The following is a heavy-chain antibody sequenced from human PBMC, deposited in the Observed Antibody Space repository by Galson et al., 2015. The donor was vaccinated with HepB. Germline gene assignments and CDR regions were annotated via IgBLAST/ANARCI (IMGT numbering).Heavy chain of an antibody. CDR3: AREKGYCSSTSRYGGYFDY. CDR2: INWNGGST. V-gene: IGHV3-20*04. J-gene: IGHJ4*02. D-gene: IGHD2-2*01. Sequence: SLRLSCAASGFTFDDYGMSWVRQAPGKGLEWVSGINWNGGSTGYADSVKGRFTISRDNAKNSLYLQMNSLRAEDTALYYCAREKGYCSSTSRYGGYFDYWGQGTLVTVSS. CDR1: GFTFDDYG.